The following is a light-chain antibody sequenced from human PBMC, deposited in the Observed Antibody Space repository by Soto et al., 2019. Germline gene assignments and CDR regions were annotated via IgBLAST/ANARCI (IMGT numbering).Light chain of an antibody. CDR3: TSYTSSRTLV. Sequence: QSVLTQPASLSGSPGQSITISCTGTSRDVGGYDYVSWYQQHPGKAPKLMIYDVSNRPSGVSDHFSGSKSGNTASLTISGLQAEDEADYYCTSYTSSRTLVFGTGTKVTVL. CDR1: SRDVGGYDY. CDR2: DVS. V-gene: IGLV2-14*01. J-gene: IGLJ1*01.